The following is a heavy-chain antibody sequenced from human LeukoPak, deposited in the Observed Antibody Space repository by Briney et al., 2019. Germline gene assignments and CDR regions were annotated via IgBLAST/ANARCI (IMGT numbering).Heavy chain of an antibody. CDR1: GFTFSSYS. V-gene: IGHV3-21*01. CDR2: ISSSSSYI. J-gene: IGHJ3*02. CDR3: ARGGTHAFDI. Sequence: GGSLRLSCAASGFTFSSYSMNWVRQAPGKGLEWVSSISSSSSYIYYADSVKGRFAISRDNAKNSLYLQMNSLRAEDTAVYYCARGGTHAFDIWGQGTMVTVSS. D-gene: IGHD3-16*01.